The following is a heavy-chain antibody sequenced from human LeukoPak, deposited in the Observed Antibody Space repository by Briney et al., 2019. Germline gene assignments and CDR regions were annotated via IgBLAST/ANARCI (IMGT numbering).Heavy chain of an antibody. D-gene: IGHD2-15*01. CDR1: GGSPSSYY. CDR3: ARLGGIVDI. J-gene: IGHJ3*02. Sequence: SGTLSLTCTVSGGSPSSYYSSWIRQPPGKGLEWIGYIYYSGSTNYNPSLKSRVTISVGTSKNQFSLKLSSVTAADTAVYYCARLGGIVDIWGQGTMVTVSS. CDR2: IYYSGST. V-gene: IGHV4-59*08.